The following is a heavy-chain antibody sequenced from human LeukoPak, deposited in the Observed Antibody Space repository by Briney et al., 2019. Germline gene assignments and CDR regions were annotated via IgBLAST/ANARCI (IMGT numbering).Heavy chain of an antibody. Sequence: ASEKVSCKASGYTFTYSGITWVRQAPGQGLEWMGWISGYNGKTYYAPKFQGRLTMSTDTSTTTAHMELRSLRSDDTAIFYCARSTAPRDTFDIWGQGTMVTVSS. V-gene: IGHV1-18*01. CDR1: GYTFTYSG. J-gene: IGHJ3*02. CDR2: ISGYNGKT. CDR3: ARSTAPRDTFDI.